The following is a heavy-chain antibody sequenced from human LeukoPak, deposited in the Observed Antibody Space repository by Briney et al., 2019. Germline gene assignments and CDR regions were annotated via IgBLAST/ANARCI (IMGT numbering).Heavy chain of an antibody. CDR1: GGTFSSYT. CDR2: IIPILGIA. D-gene: IGHD3-22*01. J-gene: IGHJ3*02. V-gene: IGHV1-69*02. CDR3: AREYGSPYYYDSSGYYSPYFDI. Sequence: ASVKVSCKASGGTFSSYTISWVRQAPGHGLEWMGRIIPILGIANYAQKFQGRVTITADKSTSTAYMELSSLRSEDTAVYYCAREYGSPYYYDSSGYYSPYFDIWGQGTMVTVSS.